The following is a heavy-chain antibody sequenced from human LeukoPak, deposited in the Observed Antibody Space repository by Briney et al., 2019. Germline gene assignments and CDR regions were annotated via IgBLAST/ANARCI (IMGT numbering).Heavy chain of an antibody. D-gene: IGHD3-10*01. CDR3: ARDVWFGELGASYGMDV. J-gene: IGHJ6*02. CDR1: GGSISSSSYY. V-gene: IGHV4-39*07. Sequence: SETLSLTCTVSGGSISSSSYYWGWIRQPPGKGLEWIGSIYHSGSTYYNPSLKSRVTISVDTSKNQFSLQLNSVTPEDTAVYYCARDVWFGELGASYGMDVWGQGTTVTVSS. CDR2: IYHSGST.